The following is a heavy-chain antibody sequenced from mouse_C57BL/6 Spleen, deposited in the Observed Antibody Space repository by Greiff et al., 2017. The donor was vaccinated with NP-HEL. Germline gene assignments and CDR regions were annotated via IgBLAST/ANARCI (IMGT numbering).Heavy chain of an antibody. V-gene: IGHV14-4*01. D-gene: IGHD3-3*01. Sequence: EVQLQQSGAELVRSGVSVKLSCTASGFNIKDDHMHRVKQRPEPALERIGWIDPENGETEYASKLQGKVTITADTSSNTAYLQPSSLTSEDTAVYYCAARGDGGDFDYWSQGDTLTDS. J-gene: IGHJ2*01. CDR3: AARGDGGDFDY. CDR1: GFNIKDDH. CDR2: IDPENGET.